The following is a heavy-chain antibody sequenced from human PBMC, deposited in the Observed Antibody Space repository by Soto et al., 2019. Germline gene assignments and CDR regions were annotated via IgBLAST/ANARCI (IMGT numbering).Heavy chain of an antibody. V-gene: IGHV3-15*01. J-gene: IGHJ4*02. CDR3: TTGRFAWEHTLDY. CDR2: IKSKTDGGTT. Sequence: GGSLRLSCAASGFTFSNAWMSWVRQAPGKGLEWVGRIKSKTDGGTTDYAAPVKGRFTISRDDSKNTLYLQMNSLKTEDTAVYYCTTGRFAWEHTLDYWGQGTLVTVSS. CDR1: GFTFSNAW. D-gene: IGHD1-26*01.